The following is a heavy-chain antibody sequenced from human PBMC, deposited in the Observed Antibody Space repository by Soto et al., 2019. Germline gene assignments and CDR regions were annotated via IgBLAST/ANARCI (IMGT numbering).Heavy chain of an antibody. CDR2: IYYSGST. Sequence: SETLSLTCTVSGGCISSSSYYWGWIRQPPWKGLEWIGSIYYSGSTYYNPSLKSRVTISVDKSKNQFSLKLGSVTAADTAVYYCARHLQTATTLDNWFDPWGQGTLVTVSS. V-gene: IGHV4-39*01. D-gene: IGHD1-7*01. J-gene: IGHJ5*02. CDR1: GGCISSSSYY. CDR3: ARHLQTATTLDNWFDP.